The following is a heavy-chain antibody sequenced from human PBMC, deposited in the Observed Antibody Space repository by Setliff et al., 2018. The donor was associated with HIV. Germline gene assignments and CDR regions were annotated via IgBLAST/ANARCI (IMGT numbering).Heavy chain of an antibody. CDR1: GGSISSGSYY. D-gene: IGHD6-19*01. Sequence: SETLSLTCTVSGGSISSGSYYWSWIRQPAGKGLEWIGHIYTSGSTNYNPSLKSRVTISVDTSKNQFSLKLSSVTAADTALYYCAKDQQWQRPHYFDYWGQGTLVTVSS. J-gene: IGHJ4*02. CDR3: AKDQQWQRPHYFDY. V-gene: IGHV4-61*09. CDR2: IYTSGST.